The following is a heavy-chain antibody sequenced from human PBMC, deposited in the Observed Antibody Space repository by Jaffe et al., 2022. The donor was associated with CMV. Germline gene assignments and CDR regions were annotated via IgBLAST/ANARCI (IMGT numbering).Heavy chain of an antibody. CDR3: ARGDYGGKGVFDY. Sequence: QVQLVQSGAEVKKPGSSVKVSCKASGGTFSSYAISWVRQAPGQGLEWMGRIIPILGIANYAQKFQGRVTITADKSTSTAYMELSSLRSEDTAVYYCARGDYGGKGVFDYWGQGTLVTVSS. V-gene: IGHV1-69*09. CDR1: GGTFSSYA. CDR2: IIPILGIA. D-gene: IGHD4-17*01. J-gene: IGHJ4*02.